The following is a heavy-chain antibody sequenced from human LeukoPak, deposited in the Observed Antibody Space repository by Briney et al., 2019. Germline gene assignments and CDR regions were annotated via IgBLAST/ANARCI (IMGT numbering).Heavy chain of an antibody. V-gene: IGHV4-39*07. CDR2: MSYSGST. Sequence: PSETLSLTCTVSGGSISSSSYYCGWIRQPPGKGLEWIGSMSYSGSTYYNPSLKSRVTISVDTSKNQFSLKLSSVTAADTAVYYCARGYSSSWYFNWFDPWGQGTLVTVSS. CDR3: ARGYSSSWYFNWFDP. CDR1: GGSISSSSYY. D-gene: IGHD6-13*01. J-gene: IGHJ5*02.